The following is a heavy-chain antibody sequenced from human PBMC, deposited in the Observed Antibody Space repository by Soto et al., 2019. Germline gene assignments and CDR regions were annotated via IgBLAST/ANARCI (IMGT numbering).Heavy chain of an antibody. Sequence: EVQLLESGGGLVQPGGSLRLSCAASGFTFSSYAMSWVRQAPGKGLEWVSAISGSGGSTYYADSVKGRFTISRDNSKNTLDLQMNSLRAEDTAVYYCAKLRVLWFAEGYNWFDPWGQGTLVTVSS. CDR2: ISGSGGST. D-gene: IGHD3-10*01. J-gene: IGHJ5*02. CDR3: AKLRVLWFAEGYNWFDP. CDR1: GFTFSSYA. V-gene: IGHV3-23*01.